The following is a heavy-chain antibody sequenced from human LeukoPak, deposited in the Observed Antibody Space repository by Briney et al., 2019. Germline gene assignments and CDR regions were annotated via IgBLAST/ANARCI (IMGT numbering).Heavy chain of an antibody. V-gene: IGHV3-21*01. J-gene: IGHJ6*02. Sequence: GGSLRLSCAASGFTFSSYSMNWVRQAPGKGLEWVSSISSSSSYIYYADSVKGRFTISRDNAKNSLYLQMNSLRAEDTAVYYCARKGRRGIAAAGTVYYYYGMDVWGQGTTVTVSS. CDR3: ARKGRRGIAAAGTVYYYYGMDV. CDR2: ISSSSSYI. CDR1: GFTFSSYS. D-gene: IGHD6-13*01.